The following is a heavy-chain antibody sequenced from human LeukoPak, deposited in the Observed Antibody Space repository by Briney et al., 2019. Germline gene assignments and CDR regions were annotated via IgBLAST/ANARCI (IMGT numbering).Heavy chain of an antibody. D-gene: IGHD1-26*01. Sequence: GGSLRLSCAASGFTFSTYGMHWVRQAPGKGLEWVAFIRYDGSNKYYADSVKGRLTISRDSPKNTLYLQMNSLRAEDTAVYYCAKGSNLGATMIHWGQGTLVTVSS. CDR3: AKGSNLGATMIH. CDR2: IRYDGSNK. CDR1: GFTFSTYG. V-gene: IGHV3-30*02. J-gene: IGHJ4*02.